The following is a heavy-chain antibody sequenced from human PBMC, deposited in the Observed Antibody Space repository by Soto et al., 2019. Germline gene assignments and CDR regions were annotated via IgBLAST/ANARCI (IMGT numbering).Heavy chain of an antibody. D-gene: IGHD2-2*01. CDR3: ARVQREGPDPRYYYYYGMDV. Sequence: GGSLRLSCAASGFTFSSYWMSWVRQAPGKGLEWVGRTRNKANSYTTEYAASVKGRFTISRDDSKNSLYLQMNSLKTEDTAVYYCARVQREGPDPRYYYYYGMDVWGKGTTVTVSS. J-gene: IGHJ6*04. CDR2: TRNKANSYTT. CDR1: GFTFSSYW. V-gene: IGHV3-72*01.